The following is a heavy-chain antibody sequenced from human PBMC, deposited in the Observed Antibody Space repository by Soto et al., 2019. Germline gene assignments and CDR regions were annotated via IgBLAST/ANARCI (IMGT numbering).Heavy chain of an antibody. Sequence: PTLVNPTHTLTLTCTFSGFSLSTSGMCVSWIRQPPGKALEWLALIDWDDDKYYSTSLKTRLTISKDTSKNQVVLTMTNMDPVDTATYYCARNYYDSSGPEYYYGMDVWGQGTTVTAP. V-gene: IGHV2-70*01. CDR3: ARNYYDSSGPEYYYGMDV. CDR1: GFSLSTSGMC. CDR2: IDWDDDK. D-gene: IGHD3-22*01. J-gene: IGHJ6*02.